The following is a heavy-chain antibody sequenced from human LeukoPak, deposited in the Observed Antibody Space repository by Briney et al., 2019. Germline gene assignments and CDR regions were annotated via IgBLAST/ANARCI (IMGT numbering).Heavy chain of an antibody. D-gene: IGHD6-13*01. CDR3: ARQRIAATDPKLNWFDP. Sequence: SETLSLTCTVSGDSISSSSYYWSWIRQPPGKGLEWIGSIYYSGSIYYNPSLKSRVTISIDTSKNQFSLRLTSVTAADTAVYSCARQRIAATDPKLNWFDPWGQGTLVTVSS. J-gene: IGHJ5*02. CDR1: GDSISSSSYY. V-gene: IGHV4-39*01. CDR2: IYYSGSI.